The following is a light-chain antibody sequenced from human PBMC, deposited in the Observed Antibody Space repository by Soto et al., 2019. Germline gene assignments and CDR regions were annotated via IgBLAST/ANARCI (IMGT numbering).Light chain of an antibody. J-gene: IGLJ1*01. CDR1: SSDVGSYNF. CDR3: CSYAGSSTYV. V-gene: IGLV2-23*01. CDR2: EGG. Sequence: QSVLTQPASVSGSPGQSITISCTGASSDVGSYNFVSWFQQHPGKAPKLIIYEGGKRPSGVSNRFSGSKSGNTASLTISGLQAEDEADYYCCSYAGSSTYVFGTGTKLTVL.